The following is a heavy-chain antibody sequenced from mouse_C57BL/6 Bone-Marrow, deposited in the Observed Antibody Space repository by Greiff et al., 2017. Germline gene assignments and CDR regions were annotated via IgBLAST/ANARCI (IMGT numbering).Heavy chain of an antibody. J-gene: IGHJ3*01. V-gene: IGHV2-2*01. D-gene: IGHD2-4*01. CDR3: AEMDYGEGWFAY. CDR2: ILSGGST. Sequence: QVQLQQSGPGLVQPSQSLSITCTVSGFSLTSYGVHWVSQSPGKGLEWLGVILSGGSTDYNAAFISRLSISKDNSKSQVFFKMNSLQADDTAIYYWAEMDYGEGWFAYWGQGTLVTVSA. CDR1: GFSLTSYG.